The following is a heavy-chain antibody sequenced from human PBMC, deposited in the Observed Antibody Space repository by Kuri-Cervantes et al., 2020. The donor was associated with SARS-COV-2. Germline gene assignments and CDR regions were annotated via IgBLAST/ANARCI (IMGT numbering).Heavy chain of an antibody. CDR1: GFTFSDYY. Sequence: GSLRLSCAASGFTFSDYYMSWIRQAPGKGLEWVSYISSSGSTIYYADSVKGRFTISRDNSKNTLYLQMNSLRAEDTAVYYCAKERDSLRTSGIAAAGTGFDYWGQGTLVTVSS. CDR3: AKERDSLRTSGIAAAGTGFDY. V-gene: IGHV3-11*04. J-gene: IGHJ4*02. CDR2: ISSSGSTI. D-gene: IGHD6-13*01.